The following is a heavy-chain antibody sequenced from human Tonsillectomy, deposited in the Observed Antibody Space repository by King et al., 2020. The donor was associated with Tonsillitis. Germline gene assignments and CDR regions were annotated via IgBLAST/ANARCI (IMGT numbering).Heavy chain of an antibody. CDR1: GFLFSSYA. D-gene: IGHD2-2*01. J-gene: IGHJ6*02. CDR2: ISCSGGGT. CDR3: AKPLGYCNKTSCPTGGMDV. V-gene: IGHV3-23*04. Sequence: VQLVESGGGLVQPGGALRLSCAASGFLFSSYAVGWVRQAPGKGVEWVSVISCSGGGTYNAESAEGRFTISKDNSKNTLCLKMNSLEAEDTAVYYCAKPLGYCNKTSCPTGGMDVWGQGTTVTVSS.